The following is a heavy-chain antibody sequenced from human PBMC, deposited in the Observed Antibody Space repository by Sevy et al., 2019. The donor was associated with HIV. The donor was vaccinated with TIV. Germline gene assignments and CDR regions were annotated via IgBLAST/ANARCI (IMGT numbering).Heavy chain of an antibody. J-gene: IGHJ3*02. CDR3: AKDSGSYYDAFDI. Sequence: GGSLRLSCAASGFTFDDYAVHWVRQAPGKGLEWVSGISWNSGSIGYADSVKGRFTISRDNAKNSLYLQMNSLRAEDTALYYCAKDSGSYYDAFDIWGQGTMVTVSS. V-gene: IGHV3-9*01. D-gene: IGHD1-26*01. CDR1: GFTFDDYA. CDR2: ISWNSGSI.